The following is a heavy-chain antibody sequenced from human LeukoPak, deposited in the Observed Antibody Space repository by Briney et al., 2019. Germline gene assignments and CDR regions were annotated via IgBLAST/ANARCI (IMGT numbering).Heavy chain of an antibody. Sequence: PGGSLRLSCAASGFTFSNYAMSWVRQAPGKGLEWVSGISGSGGSTYYSDSVKGRFTISRDNSENTLYLQLNSLRAEDTAVYYCAKGGWGTVLDYWGQGTLVTVSP. CDR1: GFTFSNYA. V-gene: IGHV3-23*01. D-gene: IGHD3-16*01. J-gene: IGHJ4*02. CDR3: AKGGWGTVLDY. CDR2: ISGSGGST.